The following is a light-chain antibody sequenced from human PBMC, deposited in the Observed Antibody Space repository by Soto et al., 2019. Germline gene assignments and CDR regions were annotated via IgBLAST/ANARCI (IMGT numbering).Light chain of an antibody. J-gene: IGKJ2*01. CDR2: GAS. V-gene: IGKV3-20*01. CDR3: QQFGSSPYT. Sequence: EIVLTQSPGTLPLSPGERATLSCRASQSVSSSYLAWYQQKPGQAPRLLMYGASSRATGIPDRFSGSGSGTDFTLTISRLEPEDFAVYYCQQFGSSPYTFGQGTKLEIK. CDR1: QSVSSSY.